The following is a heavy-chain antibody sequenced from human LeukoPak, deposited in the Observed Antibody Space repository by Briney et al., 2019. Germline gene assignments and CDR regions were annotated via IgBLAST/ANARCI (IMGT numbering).Heavy chain of an antibody. J-gene: IGHJ6*02. V-gene: IGHV3-21*01. D-gene: IGHD4-17*01. CDR3: ARGLSTESIYGMDA. CDR2: ISSSSSYI. Sequence: GGSLRLSCAASGFTFSSYSMNWVRQAPGKGLEWVSSISSSSSYIYYADSVKGRFTISRDNAKNSLYLQMNSLRAEDTAVYYCARGLSTESIYGMDAWGQGTTVTVSS. CDR1: GFTFSSYS.